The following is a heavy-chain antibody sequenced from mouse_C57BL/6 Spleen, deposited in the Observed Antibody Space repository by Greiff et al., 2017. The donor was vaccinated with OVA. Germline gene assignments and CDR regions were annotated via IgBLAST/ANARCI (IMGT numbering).Heavy chain of an antibody. J-gene: IGHJ2*01. V-gene: IGHV1-69*01. D-gene: IGHD2-5*01. CDR2: IDPSDSYT. CDR3: ARSDAYYSNYVSFFDY. CDR1: GYTFTSYW. Sequence: QVQLQQPGAELVMPGASVKLSCKASGYTFTSYWMHWVKQRPGQGLEWIGEIDPSDSYTNYNQKFKGKSTLTVDKSSSTAYMQLSSLTSEDSAVYYCARSDAYYSNYVSFFDYWGQGTTLTVSS.